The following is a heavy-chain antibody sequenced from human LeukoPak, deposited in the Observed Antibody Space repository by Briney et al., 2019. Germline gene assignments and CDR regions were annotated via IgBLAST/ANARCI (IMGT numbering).Heavy chain of an antibody. J-gene: IGHJ4*02. D-gene: IGHD1-26*01. Sequence: PSETLSLTCTVSGGSTSSGGYYWSWIRQPPGKGLEWIGYIYHSGSTYYNPSLKSRVTISVDRSKNQFSLKLSSVTAADTAVYYCARESSGSYVGYWGQGTLVTVSS. CDR1: GGSTSSGGYY. CDR3: ARESSGSYVGY. V-gene: IGHV4-30-2*01. CDR2: IYHSGST.